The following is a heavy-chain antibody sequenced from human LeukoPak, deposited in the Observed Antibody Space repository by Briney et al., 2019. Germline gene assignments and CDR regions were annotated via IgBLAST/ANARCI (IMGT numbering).Heavy chain of an antibody. CDR1: GYTFTSYG. V-gene: IGHV1-18*01. D-gene: IGHD2-8*01. CDR3: GRGRGNGRPENYFDY. J-gene: IGHJ4*02. CDR2: ISAYNGNT. Sequence: ASVKVSCKASGYTFTSYGISWVRQAPGQGLEWMGWISAYNGNTNYVQKFQGRVTMTRNTSISTAYLELSSLRSEDTAVYYCGRGRGNGRPENYFDYWGQGTLVTVSS.